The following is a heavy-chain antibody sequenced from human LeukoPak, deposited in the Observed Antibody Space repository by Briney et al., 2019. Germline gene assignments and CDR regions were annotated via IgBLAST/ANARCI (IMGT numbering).Heavy chain of an antibody. CDR3: AKDLRRVVAAGPDY. J-gene: IGHJ4*02. CDR1: GFIFSNYA. Sequence: PGGSLRLSCAASGFIFSNYAMNWVRQAPGKGVEWVTSISGGGSSTSYADSVKGRFSISRDNSENTVFLQMNSLSAEDTALYYCAKDLRRVVAAGPDYWGQGTLVTVSS. D-gene: IGHD2-15*01. CDR2: ISGGGSST. V-gene: IGHV3-23*01.